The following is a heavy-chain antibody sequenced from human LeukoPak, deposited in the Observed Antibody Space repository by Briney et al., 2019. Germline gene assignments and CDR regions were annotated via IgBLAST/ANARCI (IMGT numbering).Heavy chain of an antibody. V-gene: IGHV4-38-2*01. CDR3: ARLPPYCGGDCYSGAFDI. D-gene: IGHD2-21*01. CDR2: IYHSGST. Sequence: SETLSLTCAVSGYSISSGYYWGWIRQPPGKGLEWIGSIYHSGSTYYNPSPKSRVTISVDTSKNQFSLKLSSVTAADTAVYYCARLPPYCGGDCYSGAFDIWGQGTMVTVSS. CDR1: GYSISSGYY. J-gene: IGHJ3*02.